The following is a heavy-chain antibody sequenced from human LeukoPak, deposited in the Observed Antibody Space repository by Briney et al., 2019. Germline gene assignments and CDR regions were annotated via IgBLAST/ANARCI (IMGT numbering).Heavy chain of an antibody. D-gene: IGHD3-10*01. CDR3: ARDSLHYGSGSYLGFDP. J-gene: IGHJ5*02. Sequence: RASVKVSCKASGYTFTRYGISWVRQAPGQGLEWMGWISGYNGNTNYAEKLQGRVTMTTDTSTSTVYMELRSLRSDDTAVYYCARDSLHYGSGSYLGFDPWGQGTLVTVSS. CDR2: ISGYNGNT. CDR1: GYTFTRYG. V-gene: IGHV1-18*01.